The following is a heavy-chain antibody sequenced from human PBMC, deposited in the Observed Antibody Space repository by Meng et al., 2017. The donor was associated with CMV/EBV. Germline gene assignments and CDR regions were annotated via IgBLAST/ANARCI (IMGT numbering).Heavy chain of an antibody. CDR1: GFSFNIYS. Sequence: GESLKISCAVSGFSFNIYSVNWVRQGPGKGLEWLSYISSGFSGRQYADSVKGRFTISTDSDKSLLFLEMNNLRAEDTAVYYCARDCSSTSCDTRLQALLGYYYYGMDVWGQGTTVTVSS. CDR3: ARDCSSTSCDTRLQALLGYYYYGMDV. CDR2: ISSGFSGR. V-gene: IGHV3-48*04. J-gene: IGHJ6*02. D-gene: IGHD2-2*02.